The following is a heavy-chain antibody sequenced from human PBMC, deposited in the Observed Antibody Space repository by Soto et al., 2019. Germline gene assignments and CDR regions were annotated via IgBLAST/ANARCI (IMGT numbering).Heavy chain of an antibody. J-gene: IGHJ5*02. CDR3: VGDPRKSSGPFDP. D-gene: IGHD1-26*01. Sequence: PSETLSLTCTVSGGSISNSDYYWTWVRQAPGKGPEWIGSIYYTGSTFYSPSLKRRLTISIDTSKNQFSLKLTSVTAADTAVYYCVGDPRKSSGPFDPWARGPWSPSPQ. V-gene: IGHV4-30-4*01. CDR1: GGSISNSDYY. CDR2: IYYTGST.